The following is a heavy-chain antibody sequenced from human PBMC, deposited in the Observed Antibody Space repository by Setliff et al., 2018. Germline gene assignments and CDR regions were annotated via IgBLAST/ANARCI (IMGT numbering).Heavy chain of an antibody. CDR3: SRDVYDFRTGQADP. Sequence: GGSLRLSCAASGFTFSSLWMAWVRQAPGQGLEWVANINQGGGDQFYVDSVRGRFIISRDNAKNSLYLHMNSLRADDTAVYYCSRDVYDFRTGQADPWGQGTLVTVSS. V-gene: IGHV3-7*01. D-gene: IGHD3-3*01. J-gene: IGHJ5*02. CDR1: GFTFSSLW. CDR2: INQGGGDQ.